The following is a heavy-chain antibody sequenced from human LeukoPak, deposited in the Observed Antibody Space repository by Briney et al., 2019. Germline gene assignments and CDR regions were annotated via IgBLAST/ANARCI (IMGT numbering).Heavy chain of an antibody. V-gene: IGHV4-59*01. CDR3: ARTKGYCTNGVCRNYYYYGMDV. CDR1: GGSISSYY. Sequence: PSGTLSLTCTVSGGSISSYYWSWIRQPPGKGLEWIGYIYYSGSTNYNPSLKSRVTISVDTSKNQFSLKLSSVTAADTAVYYCARTKGYCTNGVCRNYYYYGMDVWGQGTTVTVSS. D-gene: IGHD2-8*01. J-gene: IGHJ6*02. CDR2: IYYSGST.